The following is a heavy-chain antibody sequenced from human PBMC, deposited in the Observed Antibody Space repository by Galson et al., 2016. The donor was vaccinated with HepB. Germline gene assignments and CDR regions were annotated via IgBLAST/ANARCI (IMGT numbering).Heavy chain of an antibody. Sequence: QSGAEVKKPGESLKISCKGSTYSFNTYWIGWARQLPGKGLEWMGIIYPDDSDTRYSPSFRGQVTISADKSITTAYLQWTSLKASDTAMYYCARRTRGVAGTGFEYWGQGTQVTFSS. D-gene: IGHD3/OR15-3a*01. CDR3: ARRTRGVAGTGFEY. CDR2: IYPDDSDT. J-gene: IGHJ4*02. CDR1: TYSFNTYW. V-gene: IGHV5-51*01.